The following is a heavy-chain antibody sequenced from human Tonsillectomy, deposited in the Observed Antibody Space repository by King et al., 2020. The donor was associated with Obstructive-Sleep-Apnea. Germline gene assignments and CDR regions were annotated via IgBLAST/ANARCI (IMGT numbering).Heavy chain of an antibody. D-gene: IGHD6-13*01. Sequence: VQLVESGGGLVQPGRSLRLSCAASGFTFDDYAVHWVRQAPGKGLGWVSGISWNSGSIGYSDSVKGRFTTSRDNAKNSLYRQMNSLRAEDTALYYCAKDNMGSSFGWFDPWGQGTLVTVSS. J-gene: IGHJ5*02. V-gene: IGHV3-9*01. CDR3: AKDNMGSSFGWFDP. CDR1: GFTFDDYA. CDR2: ISWNSGSI.